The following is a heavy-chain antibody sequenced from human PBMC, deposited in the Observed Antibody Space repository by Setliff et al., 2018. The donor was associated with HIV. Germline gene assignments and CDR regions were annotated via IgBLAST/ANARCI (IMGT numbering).Heavy chain of an antibody. CDR2: INPHSGVT. J-gene: IGHJ4*02. CDR1: GYSFTGYW. V-gene: IGHV1-2*06. Sequence: ASVKVSCKASGYSFTGYWMHWVRQAPGQGLEWMGRINPHSGVTNYAQKFQGRVTMTRDTSIATAYMDLSRLTSDDTAVYYCARSPTPLDPFDYWGQGTLVTVS. CDR3: ARSPTPLDPFDY.